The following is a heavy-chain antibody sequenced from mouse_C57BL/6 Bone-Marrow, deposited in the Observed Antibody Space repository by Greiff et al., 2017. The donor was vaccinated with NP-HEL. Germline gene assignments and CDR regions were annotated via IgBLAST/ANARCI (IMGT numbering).Heavy chain of an antibody. CDR3: ARSFGGNYYFDY. CDR1: GYTFTDYY. J-gene: IGHJ2*01. Sequence: EVQLQQSGPELVKPGASVKISCKASGYTFTDYYMNWVKQSHGKSLEWIGDINPNNGGTSYNQKFKGKATLTVDKSSSTAYMGLRSLTSEDSAVYYCARSFGGNYYFDYWGQGTTLTVSS. CDR2: INPNNGGT. V-gene: IGHV1-26*01. D-gene: IGHD2-1*01.